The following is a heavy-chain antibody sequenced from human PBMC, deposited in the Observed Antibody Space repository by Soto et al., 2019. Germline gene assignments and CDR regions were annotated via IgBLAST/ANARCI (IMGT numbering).Heavy chain of an antibody. CDR3: ARTRGGIFGVVGWYYGMDV. J-gene: IGHJ6*02. CDR2: INPSGGST. V-gene: IGHV1-46*01. D-gene: IGHD3-3*01. Sequence: GASVKVSCKASGYTFTSYYMHWVRQAPGQGLEWMGIINPSGGSTSYAQKFQGRVTMTRDTSTSTVYMELSSLRSEDTAVYYCARTRGGIFGVVGWYYGMDVWGQGTTVTVSS. CDR1: GYTFTSYY.